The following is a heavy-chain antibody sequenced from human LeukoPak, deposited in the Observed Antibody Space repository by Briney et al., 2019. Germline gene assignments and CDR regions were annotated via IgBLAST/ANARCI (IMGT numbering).Heavy chain of an antibody. V-gene: IGHV3-9*01. CDR2: ISWNSGSI. D-gene: IGHD6-13*01. J-gene: IGHJ4*02. Sequence: PGRSLRLSCAASGFTFDDYAMHWVRQAPGKGLEWVSGISWNSGSIGYADSVKGRFTISRDNAKNSLCLQMNSLRAEDTALYYCAKDDPDALGAAVYWGQGTLVTVSS. CDR3: AKDDPDALGAAVY. CDR1: GFTFDDYA.